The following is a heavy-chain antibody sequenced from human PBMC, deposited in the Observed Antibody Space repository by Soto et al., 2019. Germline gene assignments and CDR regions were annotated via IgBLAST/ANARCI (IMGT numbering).Heavy chain of an antibody. CDR1: GGSISSGGYY. CDR3: ARDDGNRSSRDYGMDV. V-gene: IGHV4-31*03. J-gene: IGHJ6*02. D-gene: IGHD2-2*01. CDR2: IYYSGNT. Sequence: PSETLSLTCTVSGGSISSGGYYWSWIRQHPGKGLEWIGYIYYSGNTYYNPSLKSRVTISVDTSKNQFSLKLSSVTAADTAVYYCARDDGNRSSRDYGMDVWGQGTTVTVSS.